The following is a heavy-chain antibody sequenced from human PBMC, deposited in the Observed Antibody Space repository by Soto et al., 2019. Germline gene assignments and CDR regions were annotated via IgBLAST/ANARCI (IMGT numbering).Heavy chain of an antibody. CDR1: GGSISSYY. CDR2: IYYSGST. V-gene: IGHV4-59*01. D-gene: IGHD3-22*01. Sequence: QVQLQESGPGLVKPSETLSLTCTVSGGSISSYYWSWIRQPPGKGLEWIGYIYYSGSTNYNPSLKSRVTISVDTSKNQFSLKLSSVTAADTAVYYCAREGSGYFYYFDYWGQGTLVTVSS. J-gene: IGHJ4*02. CDR3: AREGSGYFYYFDY.